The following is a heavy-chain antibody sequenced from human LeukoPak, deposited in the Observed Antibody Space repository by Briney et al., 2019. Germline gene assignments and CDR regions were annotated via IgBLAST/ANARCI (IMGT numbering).Heavy chain of an antibody. Sequence: SETLSLTRGVSGGSATSTNWWTWVSQPPGKGLEWIGELHLDGRTNYNPSLKSRLTLLVDLSENHVYLKLTSVTAADTAVYYCAREVGFFRPLDSSGQGTLVTVSS. D-gene: IGHD3-3*01. J-gene: IGHJ4*02. CDR3: AREVGFFRPLDS. CDR1: GGSATSTNW. V-gene: IGHV4-4*02. CDR2: LHLDGRT.